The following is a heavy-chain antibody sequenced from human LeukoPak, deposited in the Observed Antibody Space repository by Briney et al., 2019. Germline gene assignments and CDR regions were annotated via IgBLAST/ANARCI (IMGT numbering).Heavy chain of an antibody. D-gene: IGHD1-26*01. V-gene: IGHV3-23*01. CDR3: AKSDHLVGARPFDY. CDR2: ISGSGGST. Sequence: GGSLRLSCAASGFTFSRHAISWVRQAPGNGLEWVSAISGSGGSTYYADSVKGRFTISRDNSKNTLYLQMNSLRAEDTAVYYCAKSDHLVGARPFDYWGQGTLVTVSS. J-gene: IGHJ4*02. CDR1: GFTFSRHA.